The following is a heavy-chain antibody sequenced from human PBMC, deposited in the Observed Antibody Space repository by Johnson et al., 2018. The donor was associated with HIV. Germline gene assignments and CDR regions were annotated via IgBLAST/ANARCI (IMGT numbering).Heavy chain of an antibody. D-gene: IGHD4-17*01. Sequence: VQLVESGGGLVKPGGSLRLSCAASGFTFDDYGMSWVRQAPGKGPEWVSGINWNGGSRGYADSVKGRFTISRDNAKNSLYLQMNRLRAEDRALYYCAREGWYGDYVDAFDIWGQGAMVTVSS. J-gene: IGHJ3*02. CDR2: INWNGGSR. CDR1: GFTFDDYG. CDR3: AREGWYGDYVDAFDI. V-gene: IGHV3-20*04.